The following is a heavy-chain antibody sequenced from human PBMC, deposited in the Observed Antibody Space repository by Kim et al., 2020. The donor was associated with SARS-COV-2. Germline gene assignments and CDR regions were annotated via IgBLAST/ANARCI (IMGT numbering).Heavy chain of an antibody. CDR2: ISFDGNKE. CDR1: GFTFSSYT. V-gene: IGHV3-30*04. J-gene: IGHJ6*02. Sequence: GGSLRLSCTASGFTFSSYTMHWVRLAPGKGLEWVAMISFDGNKEYFADSLKGRFTISTDNSKNILFLQLNNLTTEDTAVYFCARRGMVASAMDDWGLGTT. CDR3: ARRGMVASAMDD. D-gene: IGHD2-8*01.